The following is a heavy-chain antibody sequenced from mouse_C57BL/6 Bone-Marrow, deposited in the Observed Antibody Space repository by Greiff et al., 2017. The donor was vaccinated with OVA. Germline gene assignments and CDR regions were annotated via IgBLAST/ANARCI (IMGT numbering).Heavy chain of an antibody. J-gene: IGHJ4*01. CDR3: ARSGYGAYYAMDY. V-gene: IGHV1-82*01. CDR2: IYPGDGYT. CDR1: GYAFSSSW. Sequence: QVQLKQSGPELVKPGASVKISCKASGYAFSSSWMNWVKQRPGKGLEWIGRIYPGDGYTNYNGKFKGKATLTADKSSSTAYMQLSSLTSEDSAVYFCARSGYGAYYAMDYWGQGTSVTVSS. D-gene: IGHD1-1*02.